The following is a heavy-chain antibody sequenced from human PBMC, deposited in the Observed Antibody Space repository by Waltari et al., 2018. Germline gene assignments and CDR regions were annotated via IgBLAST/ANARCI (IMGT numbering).Heavy chain of an antibody. D-gene: IGHD2-15*01. Sequence: QLQLQESGPGLVKPSGTLSLTCVVSVDSMSSNYWWSWVRQSPGKGLEWIGQVRGSGRTNYNPSFASRVIMSVDTSINQFSLKVLSATAADTAVYYCARDRGRGLYLDSWGQGTLVTVSP. CDR1: VDSMSSNYW. CDR3: ARDRGRGLYLDS. J-gene: IGHJ4*02. CDR2: VRGSGRT. V-gene: IGHV4-4*02.